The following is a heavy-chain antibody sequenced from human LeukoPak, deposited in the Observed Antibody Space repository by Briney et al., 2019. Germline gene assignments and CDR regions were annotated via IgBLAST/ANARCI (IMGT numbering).Heavy chain of an antibody. CDR2: IYTSRST. CDR1: GDSISSGNYY. CDR3: ARDRGGYCSSTSCYAGYWFDP. V-gene: IGHV4-61*09. D-gene: IGHD2-2*01. Sequence: PSETLSLTCTVSGDSISSGNYYWTWIRQPAGKGLEWIGHIYTSRSTNYNPSLKSRVTISVDTSKNQFSLKLSSVTAADTAVYYCARDRGGYCSSTSCYAGYWFDPWGQGTLVTVSS. J-gene: IGHJ5*02.